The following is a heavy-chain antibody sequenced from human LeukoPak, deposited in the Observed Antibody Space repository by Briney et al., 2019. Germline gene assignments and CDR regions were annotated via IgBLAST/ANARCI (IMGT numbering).Heavy chain of an antibody. J-gene: IGHJ6*03. CDR1: GFTFSDYY. CDR3: ARGYCRSTSCYKLDYYYMDV. D-gene: IGHD2-2*02. V-gene: IGHV3-11*04. Sequence: PGGSLRLSCAASGFTFSDYYMSWIRQAPGKGLEWVSYISSSGSTIYYADSVKGRFTISRDNAKNSLYLQMNSLRAEDTAVYYCARGYCRSTSCYKLDYYYMDVWGKGTTVTVSS. CDR2: ISSSGSTI.